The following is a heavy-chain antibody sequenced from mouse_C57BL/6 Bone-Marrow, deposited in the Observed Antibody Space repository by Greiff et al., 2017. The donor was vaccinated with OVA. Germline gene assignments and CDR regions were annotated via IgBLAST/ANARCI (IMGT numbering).Heavy chain of an antibody. CDR2: IDPSDSYT. Sequence: VQLQQPGAELVMPGASVKLSCKASGYTFTSYWMHWVKQRPGQGLEWIGEIDPSDSYTNYNQKFKGKSTLTVDESSSTAYMQLSSLTSEDSAVYYCARRGLGFDYWGQGTTLTVSS. J-gene: IGHJ2*01. V-gene: IGHV1-69*01. CDR3: ARRGLGFDY. CDR1: GYTFTSYW. D-gene: IGHD4-1*01.